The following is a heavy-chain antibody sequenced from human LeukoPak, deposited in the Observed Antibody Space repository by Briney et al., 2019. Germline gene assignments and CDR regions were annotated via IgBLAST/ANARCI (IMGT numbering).Heavy chain of an antibody. Sequence: ASVKVSCKASGFTFTSSAMQWVRQARGQRLEWIGSIVVGSGNTNYAQKFQERVTITRDMSTSTAYMELSSLRSEDTAVYYCAARHTTGTIYYYGMDVWGQGTTVTVSS. CDR3: AARHTTGTIYYYGMDV. CDR1: GFTFTSSA. CDR2: IVVGSGNT. J-gene: IGHJ6*02. D-gene: IGHD1-1*01. V-gene: IGHV1-58*02.